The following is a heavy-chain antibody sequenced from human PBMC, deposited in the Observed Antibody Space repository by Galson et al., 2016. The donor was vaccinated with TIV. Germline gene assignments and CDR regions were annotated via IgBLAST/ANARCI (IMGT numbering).Heavy chain of an antibody. CDR2: LYYTGTT. CDR1: GGSFSDYY. D-gene: IGHD3-16*01. Sequence: ETLSLTCGVYGGSFSDYYWVWIRQPPGRGLGWIGSLYYTGTTFYDPSLKSRVTMSLDTSNNQFSLELRSMTAADTAFYYCAQFGAYYHYMDVWGKGTTVTVSS. V-gene: IGHV4-34*01. CDR3: AQFGAYYHYMDV. J-gene: IGHJ6*03.